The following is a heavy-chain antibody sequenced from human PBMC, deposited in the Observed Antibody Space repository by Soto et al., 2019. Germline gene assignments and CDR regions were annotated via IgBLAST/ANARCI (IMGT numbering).Heavy chain of an antibody. D-gene: IGHD1-26*01. CDR2: ISYDGSNK. CDR1: GFTFSTYS. J-gene: IGHJ6*02. CDR3: ARVSGTYSGYIYYGMDV. V-gene: IGHV3-30*04. Sequence: QVQLVESGGGVVQPGRSLRLSCAASGFTFSTYSMHWVRQAPGKGLEWVAVISYDGSNKYYADSAKGRFTISRDNSKNTLYLQMNSLRTEDTAVYYCARVSGTYSGYIYYGMDVWGQGTTVTVSS.